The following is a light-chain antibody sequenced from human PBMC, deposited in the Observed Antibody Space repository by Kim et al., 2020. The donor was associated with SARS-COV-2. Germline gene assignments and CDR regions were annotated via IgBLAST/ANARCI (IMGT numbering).Light chain of an antibody. Sequence: EIVLTQSPATLSVSPGEKAALSCRASQSVSNSLAWYQQKPGQAPRLLIFDASNRATDIPARFSGSGSGTDFTLTISSLEPEDFAVYFCQQRTNWRYSFGQGPKLEIK. CDR3: QQRTNWRYS. V-gene: IGKV3-11*01. CDR2: DAS. J-gene: IGKJ2*03. CDR1: QSVSNS.